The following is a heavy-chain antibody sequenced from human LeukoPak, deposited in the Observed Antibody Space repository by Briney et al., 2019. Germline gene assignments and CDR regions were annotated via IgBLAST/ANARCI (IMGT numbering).Heavy chain of an antibody. CDR2: INHSGST. J-gene: IGHJ5*02. CDR1: GGSFSGYY. D-gene: IGHD5-18*01. CDR3: ARLRGYSYGFARFDP. V-gene: IGHV4-34*01. Sequence: SETLSLTCAVYGGSFSGYYWSWIRQPPGKGLEWIGEINHSGSTNYNPSLKSRVTVSVDTSKNQFSLKLSSVTAADTAVYYCARLRGYSYGFARFDPWGQGTLVTVSS.